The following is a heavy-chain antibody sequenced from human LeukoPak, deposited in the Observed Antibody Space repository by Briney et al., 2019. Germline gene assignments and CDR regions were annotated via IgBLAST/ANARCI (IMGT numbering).Heavy chain of an antibody. CDR2: ISAYNGNT. CDR1: GYTFTSYG. CDR3: ARSPHQAAAGTPYYYYMDV. J-gene: IGHJ6*03. Sequence: GASVKVFCKASGYTFTSYGISWVRQAPGQGLEWMGWISAYNGNTNYAQKLQGRVTMTTDTSTSTAYMELRSLRSDDTAVYYCARSPHQAAAGTPYYYYMDVWGKGTTVTVSS. V-gene: IGHV1-18*01. D-gene: IGHD6-13*01.